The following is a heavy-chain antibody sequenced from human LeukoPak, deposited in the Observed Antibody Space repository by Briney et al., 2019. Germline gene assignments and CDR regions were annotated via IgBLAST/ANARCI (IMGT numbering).Heavy chain of an antibody. V-gene: IGHV1-2*06. CDR2: INPNSGGT. J-gene: IGHJ4*02. D-gene: IGHD6-13*01. CDR1: GYTFTCYY. Sequence: ASVKVSCKASGYTFTCYYMHWVRQAPGQGLEWMGRINPNSGGTNYAQKFQGRVTMTRDTSISTAYMELSRLRSDDTAVYYCASTLAAAGTGFDYWGQGTLVTVSS. CDR3: ASTLAAAGTGFDY.